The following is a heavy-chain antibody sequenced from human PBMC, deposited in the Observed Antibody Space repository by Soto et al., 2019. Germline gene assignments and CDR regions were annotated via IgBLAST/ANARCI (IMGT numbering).Heavy chain of an antibody. Sequence: GGSLRLSCAASGFTFSSYGMHWVRQAPGKGLEWVAVISYDGSNKYYADSVKGRFTISRDNSKNTLYLQMNSLRAEDTAVYYCAAQREGTSFDPWGQGTLVTVSS. V-gene: IGHV3-30*03. CDR2: ISYDGSNK. CDR1: GFTFSSYG. J-gene: IGHJ5*02. CDR3: AAQREGTSFDP. D-gene: IGHD1-7*01.